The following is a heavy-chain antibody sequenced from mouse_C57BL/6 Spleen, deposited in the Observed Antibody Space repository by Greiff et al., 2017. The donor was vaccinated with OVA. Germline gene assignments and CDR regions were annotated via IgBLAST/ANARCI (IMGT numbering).Heavy chain of an antibody. CDR3: ARHKSSNYQEAMDY. V-gene: IGHV5-6*01. CDR1: GFTFSSYG. J-gene: IGHJ4*01. D-gene: IGHD2-5*01. Sequence: EVHLVESGGDLVKPGGSLKLSCAASGFTFSSYGMSWVRQTPDKRLEWVATISSGGSYTYYPDSVKGRFTISRDNAKNTLYLQMSSLKSEDTAMYYCARHKSSNYQEAMDYWGQGTSVTVSS. CDR2: ISSGGSYT.